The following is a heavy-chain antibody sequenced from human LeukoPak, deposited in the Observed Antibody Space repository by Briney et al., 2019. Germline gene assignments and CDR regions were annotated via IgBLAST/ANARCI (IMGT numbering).Heavy chain of an antibody. D-gene: IGHD3-10*01. J-gene: IGHJ6*02. CDR2: ISGSGGST. CDR3: AKGSRGDIKYGIDA. Sequence: GGSLRLSCAASGFTFSSYAMSWVRQAPGKGLEWVSAISGSGGSTYYADSVKGRFTISRDNSKNTLYLQMDSLRAEDAAVYYCAKGSRGDIKYGIDAWGQGTTVTVSS. V-gene: IGHV3-23*01. CDR1: GFTFSSYA.